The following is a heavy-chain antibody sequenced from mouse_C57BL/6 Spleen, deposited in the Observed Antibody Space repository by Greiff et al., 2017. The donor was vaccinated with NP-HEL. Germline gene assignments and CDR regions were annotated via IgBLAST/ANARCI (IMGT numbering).Heavy chain of an antibody. CDR2: IWSGGST. V-gene: IGHV2-2*01. J-gene: IGHJ4*01. CDR3: ARLVTTTGYAMDY. Sequence: VKLMESGPGLVQPSQSLSITCTVSGFSLTSYGVHWVRQSPGKGLEWLGVIWSGGSTDYNAAFISRLSISKDNSKSQVFFKMNSLQADDTAIYYCARLVTTTGYAMDYWGQGTSVTVSS. D-gene: IGHD2-2*01. CDR1: GFSLTSYG.